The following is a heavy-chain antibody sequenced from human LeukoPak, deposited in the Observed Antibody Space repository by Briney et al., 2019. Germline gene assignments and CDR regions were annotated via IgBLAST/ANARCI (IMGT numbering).Heavy chain of an antibody. CDR2: ISSSSSYI. CDR3: ARDRSPVYCSGGSCPDWYFDL. CDR1: GFTFSTYS. D-gene: IGHD2-15*01. Sequence: GGSLRLSCAASGFTFSTYSMNWVRQAPGKGLEWVSSISSSSSYIYYADSVKGRFTISRDNAKNSLYLQMNSLRAEDTAVYYCARDRSPVYCSGGSCPDWYFDLWGRGTLVTVSS. V-gene: IGHV3-21*01. J-gene: IGHJ2*01.